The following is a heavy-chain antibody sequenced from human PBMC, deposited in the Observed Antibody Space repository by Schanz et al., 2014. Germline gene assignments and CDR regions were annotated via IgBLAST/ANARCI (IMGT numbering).Heavy chain of an antibody. D-gene: IGHD3-22*01. CDR3: ARLNYDSSGYPYYYGMDV. J-gene: IGHJ6*02. CDR1: GGSIRNYY. V-gene: IGHV4-59*08. CDR2: IHYSGST. Sequence: QVQLQESGPGLVKPSETLSLTCSVSGGSIRNYYWNWIRQPPGKGVEWIGYIHYSGSTNYNPSLESRVARSLDPSKTQFSRKLGSVTAADTAVYYCARLNYDSSGYPYYYGMDVWGQGTMVTVSS.